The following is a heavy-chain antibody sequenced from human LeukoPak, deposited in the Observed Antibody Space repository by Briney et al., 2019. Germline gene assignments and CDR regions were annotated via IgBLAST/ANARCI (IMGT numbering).Heavy chain of an antibody. CDR3: ARAPREGFSGSYHDY. D-gene: IGHD1-26*01. V-gene: IGHV3-64*01. CDR1: GFTFSSYA. Sequence: GGSLRLSCAASGFTFSSYAMHWVRQAPGKGLEYVSAISSNGDNTYYANSVKGRFTISRDNSRNTLYLQMASLRGEDTAVYYCARAPREGFSGSYHDYWGQGTLVTVSS. J-gene: IGHJ4*02. CDR2: ISSNGDNT.